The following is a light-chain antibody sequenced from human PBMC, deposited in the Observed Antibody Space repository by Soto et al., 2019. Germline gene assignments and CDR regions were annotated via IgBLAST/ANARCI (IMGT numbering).Light chain of an antibody. CDR2: GNS. CDR1: SSNIGAGYD. Sequence: QSVLTQPPSVSGAPGQRVTISCTGSSSNIGAGYDVHWYQQLPGTAPKLLIYGNSNRPSGVPDRFSGSNSGTSASLAITGVEAGDEADYYCQSYDSSLSGSVVFGGGTELTVL. J-gene: IGLJ2*01. V-gene: IGLV1-40*01. CDR3: QSYDSSLSGSVV.